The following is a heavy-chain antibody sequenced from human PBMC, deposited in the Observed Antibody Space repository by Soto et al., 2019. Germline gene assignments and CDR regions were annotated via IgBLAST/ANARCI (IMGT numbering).Heavy chain of an antibody. V-gene: IGHV4-4*02. Sequence: PSETLSLTCAVSGGSISSSNWWSWVRQPPGEGLEWIGEIYHSGNTNYNPSLKSRVTISVDKPKNQFSLKLSSVTAADTAVYYCTTHNYYDSSGPSDDGDYWGQGXLVTVYS. CDR2: IYHSGNT. CDR3: TTHNYYDSSGPSDDGDY. J-gene: IGHJ4*02. D-gene: IGHD3-22*01. CDR1: GGSISSSNW.